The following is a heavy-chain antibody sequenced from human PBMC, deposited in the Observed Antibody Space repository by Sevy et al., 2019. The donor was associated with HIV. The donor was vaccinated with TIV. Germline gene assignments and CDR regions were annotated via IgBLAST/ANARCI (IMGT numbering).Heavy chain of an antibody. Sequence: GGSLRLSCAVSGFTFRSYWMSWVRQAPGKGLEWVAHIKVDGSEKSHVDSVKGRFTISRDNAKNSLFLQMNSLRVEDTAVYYCARDCSSTSCLWGLDVWGQGTAVTVSS. V-gene: IGHV3-7*03. J-gene: IGHJ6*02. D-gene: IGHD2-2*01. CDR3: ARDCSSTSCLWGLDV. CDR1: GFTFRSYW. CDR2: IKVDGSEK.